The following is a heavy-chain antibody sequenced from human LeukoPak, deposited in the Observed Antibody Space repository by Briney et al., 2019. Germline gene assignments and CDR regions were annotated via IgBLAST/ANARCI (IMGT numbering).Heavy chain of an antibody. Sequence: SETLSLTCTVSGGSISSGSYYWSWIRQPPGKGLEWIGYIYYSGSTNYNPSLKSRVTISVDTSKNQFSLKLSSVTAADTDVYYCARDTLYSSGWYLGSWGQGTLVTVSS. CDR2: IYYSGST. J-gene: IGHJ4*02. CDR1: GGSISSGSYY. CDR3: ARDTLYSSGWYLGS. D-gene: IGHD6-19*01. V-gene: IGHV4-61*01.